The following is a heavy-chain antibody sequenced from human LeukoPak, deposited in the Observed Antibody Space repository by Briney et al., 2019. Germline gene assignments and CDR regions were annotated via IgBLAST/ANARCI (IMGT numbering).Heavy chain of an antibody. CDR2: IIPIFGTA. J-gene: IGHJ5*02. CDR1: GGTFSSYA. V-gene: IGHV1-69*01. CDR3: AMGLGYCSGGSCYYNWFDP. Sequence: SVKVSCKASGGTFSSYAISWVRQAPGQGLEWMGGIIPIFGTANYAQKFQGRVTITANESTSTAYMELSSLRSEDTAVYYCAMGLGYCSGGSCYYNWFDPWGQGTLVTVSS. D-gene: IGHD2-15*01.